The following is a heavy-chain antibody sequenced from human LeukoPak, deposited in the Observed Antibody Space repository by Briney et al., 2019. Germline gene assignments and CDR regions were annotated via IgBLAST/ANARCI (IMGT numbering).Heavy chain of an antibody. Sequence: ASVKVSCKVSGYTLTELSMHWVRQAPGKGLEWMGGFDPEDGETIYAQKFQGRVTMTEDTSTDTAYMEPSSLRSEDTAVYYCATSPPQTPGAFDIWGQGTMVTVSS. J-gene: IGHJ3*02. V-gene: IGHV1-24*01. CDR2: FDPEDGET. CDR1: GYTLTELS. CDR3: ATSPPQTPGAFDI.